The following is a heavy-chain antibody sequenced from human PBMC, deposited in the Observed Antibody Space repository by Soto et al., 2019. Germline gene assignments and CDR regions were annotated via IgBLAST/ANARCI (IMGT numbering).Heavy chain of an antibody. J-gene: IGHJ6*02. CDR3: ATGYCSSTSCYTLADGMDV. Sequence: GGSLRLSCAASGFTFSSYGMHWVRQAPGKGLEWVAVISYDGSNKYYADSVKGRFTISRDNSKNTLYLQMNSLGAEDTAVYYCATGYCSSTSCYTLADGMDVWGQGTTVTVSS. D-gene: IGHD2-2*02. V-gene: IGHV3-30*03. CDR2: ISYDGSNK. CDR1: GFTFSSYG.